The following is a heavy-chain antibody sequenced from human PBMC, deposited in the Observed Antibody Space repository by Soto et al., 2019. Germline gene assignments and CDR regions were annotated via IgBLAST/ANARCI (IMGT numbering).Heavy chain of an antibody. V-gene: IGHV4-61*08. Sequence: SETLSLTCTVSGGSISSGGYYCSWIRQLPGKGLEWIGFIYYSGSTNYNPSLKSRVTISVDTSKNQFSLKLSSVTAADTAVYYCARHRRDTAMAGLFDYWGQGTLVTVSS. J-gene: IGHJ4*02. D-gene: IGHD5-18*01. CDR1: GGSISSGGYY. CDR3: ARHRRDTAMAGLFDY. CDR2: IYYSGST.